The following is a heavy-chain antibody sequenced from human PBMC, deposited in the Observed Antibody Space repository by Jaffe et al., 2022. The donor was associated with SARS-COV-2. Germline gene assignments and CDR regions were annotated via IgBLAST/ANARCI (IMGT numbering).Heavy chain of an antibody. CDR3: AREHYYDSSRPYYYYYGMDV. CDR2: IYTSGST. D-gene: IGHD3-22*01. J-gene: IGHJ6*02. CDR1: GGSISSYY. Sequence: QVQLQESGPGLVKPSETLSLTCTVSGGSISSYYWSWIRQPAGKGLEWIGRIYTSGSTNYNPSLKSRVTMSVDTSKNQFSLKLSSVTAADTAVYYCAREHYYDSSRPYYYYYGMDVWGQGTTVTVSS. V-gene: IGHV4-4*07.